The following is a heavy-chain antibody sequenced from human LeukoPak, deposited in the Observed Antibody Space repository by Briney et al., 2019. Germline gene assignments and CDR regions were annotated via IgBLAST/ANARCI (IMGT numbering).Heavy chain of an antibody. D-gene: IGHD3-22*01. Sequence: ASVTVSFKSSVGTFIIYAISWVRQAPGQGLEWMGGSIPIFGTANYAQKFQGRVTITADESTSTAYMELSSLRSEDTAVYYCARVVPTDYYDSSGYYYPYYSFDIWGQGTMVTVSS. CDR1: VGTFIIYA. CDR3: ARVVPTDYYDSSGYYYPYYSFDI. CDR2: SIPIFGTA. J-gene: IGHJ3*02. V-gene: IGHV1-69*13.